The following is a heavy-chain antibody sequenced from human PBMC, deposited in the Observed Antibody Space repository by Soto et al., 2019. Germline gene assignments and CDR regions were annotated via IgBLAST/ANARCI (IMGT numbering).Heavy chain of an antibody. CDR3: AKTLYDSSGYTANWFDP. J-gene: IGHJ5*02. Sequence: GGSLRLSCAASGFTFSSYAMSWVRQATGKGLEWVSAISGSGGSTYYADSVKGRFTISRDNSKNTLYLQMNSLRAEDTAVYYCAKTLYDSSGYTANWFDPWGQGTLVTVSS. D-gene: IGHD3-22*01. CDR1: GFTFSSYA. V-gene: IGHV3-23*01. CDR2: ISGSGGST.